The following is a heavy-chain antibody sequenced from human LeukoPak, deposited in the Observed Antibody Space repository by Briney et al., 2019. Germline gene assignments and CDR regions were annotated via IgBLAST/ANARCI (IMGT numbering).Heavy chain of an antibody. D-gene: IGHD3-22*01. J-gene: IGHJ4*02. CDR1: GYSFTTYW. CDR2: IYPGDSDT. Sequence: GESLKISCKGSGYSFTTYWIAWVRQMPGKGLEWMGIIYPGDSDTRYSPSFQGQVTISADKSISTAYLQWTSLKVSDTAMYYCARPAVNSGYWRQYYFDYWGQGTLVTVSS. V-gene: IGHV5-51*01. CDR3: ARPAVNSGYWRQYYFDY.